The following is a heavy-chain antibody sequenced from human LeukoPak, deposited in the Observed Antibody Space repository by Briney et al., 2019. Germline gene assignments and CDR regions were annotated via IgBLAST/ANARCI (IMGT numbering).Heavy chain of an antibody. Sequence: GGSLRLSCAASGFTFSSSAMRWVRQAPWKGLEWVSLISGSGGSTYYADSVKCRFTISRDNSKNTLYLQMNSLRAEDTAVYYCAKDSSSGFGDPYYFDYWGQGTLVTVSS. V-gene: IGHV3-23*01. D-gene: IGHD3-10*01. CDR3: AKDSSSGFGDPYYFDY. CDR1: GFTFSSSA. J-gene: IGHJ4*02. CDR2: ISGSGGST.